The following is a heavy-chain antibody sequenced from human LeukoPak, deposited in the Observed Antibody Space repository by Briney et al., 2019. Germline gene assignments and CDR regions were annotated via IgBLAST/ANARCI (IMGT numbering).Heavy chain of an antibody. J-gene: IGHJ4*02. Sequence: GGSLRLSCAASGFTFSSYGMHWVRQAPGKGLEWVAVIWYDGSNKYYADSVKGRFTISRDNSKNTLYLQMNSLRAEDTAVYYCARDGDYYGSGTTTPYYFDYWGQGTLVTVS. V-gene: IGHV3-33*01. D-gene: IGHD3-10*01. CDR3: ARDGDYYGSGTTTPYYFDY. CDR1: GFTFSSYG. CDR2: IWYDGSNK.